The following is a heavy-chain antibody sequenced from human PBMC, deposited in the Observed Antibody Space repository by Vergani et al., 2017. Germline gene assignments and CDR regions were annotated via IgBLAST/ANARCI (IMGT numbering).Heavy chain of an antibody. J-gene: IGHJ6*02. CDR2: IKQDGREK. CDR3: AKEGFGAETTVTLWYYYYYGMDV. V-gene: IGHV3-7*01. D-gene: IGHD4-11*01. Sequence: EVQLVESGGGLVQPGGSLRLSCAASGFTFSSYWMSWVRQAPGKGLEWVANIKQDGREKYYVDSVKGRFTISRDNAKNSLYLQMNSLRAEDTAVYYCAKEGFGAETTVTLWYYYYYGMDVWGQGTTVTVSS. CDR1: GFTFSSYW.